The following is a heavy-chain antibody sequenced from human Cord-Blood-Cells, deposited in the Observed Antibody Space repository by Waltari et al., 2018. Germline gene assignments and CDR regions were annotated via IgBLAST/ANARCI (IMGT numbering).Heavy chain of an antibody. D-gene: IGHD3-3*01. CDR3: ARHIRFLEWLGMNFDY. Sequence: QLQLQESGPGLVEPPETLSLTSTVSGGSLSSTSYYWGWIRQPPGKGLAWIGSIYYSGSTYYNPSLKSRVTISVDTSKNQFSLKLISVTAADTAVYYCARHIRFLEWLGMNFDYWGQGTLVTVSS. J-gene: IGHJ4*02. CDR2: IYYSGST. CDR1: GGSLSSTSYY. V-gene: IGHV4-39*01.